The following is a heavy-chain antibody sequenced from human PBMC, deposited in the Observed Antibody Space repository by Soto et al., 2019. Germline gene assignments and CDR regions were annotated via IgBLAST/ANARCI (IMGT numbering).Heavy chain of an antibody. CDR2: ISAYNGTT. D-gene: IGHD3-3*01. J-gene: IGHJ6*02. CDR1: GYTFPSYG. CDR3: ARDYQHYDVGSGLVDPEGYYYYGMDV. V-gene: IGHV1-18*01. Sequence: ASVKVSCKASGYTFPSYGISWVRQAPGQGLEWMRWISAYNGTTNYAQKLQGRVTITTDTSTRTAYMELRSLRSDDTAVYYCARDYQHYDVGSGLVDPEGYYYYGMDVWGQGRTGTVSS.